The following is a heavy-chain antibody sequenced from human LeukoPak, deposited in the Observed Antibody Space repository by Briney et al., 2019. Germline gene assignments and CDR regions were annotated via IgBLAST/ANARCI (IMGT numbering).Heavy chain of an antibody. CDR2: IYHSGST. CDR1: GGSISSSNW. V-gene: IGHV4-4*02. Sequence: PSETLSLTCAVSGGSISSSNWWSWVRQPPGKGLEWIGEIYHSGSTNYNPSLKSRVTISVDKSKNQFSLKWYSVTAADTAVYYCAKNGQRGFSFDPWGQGTLVIVSS. D-gene: IGHD2-8*01. J-gene: IGHJ5*02. CDR3: AKNGQRGFSFDP.